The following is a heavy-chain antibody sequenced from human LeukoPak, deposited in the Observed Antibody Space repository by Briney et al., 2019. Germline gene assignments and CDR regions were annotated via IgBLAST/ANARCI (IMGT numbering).Heavy chain of an antibody. CDR3: ARGRRVLWFEYYYYMDV. CDR2: ISAYNGNT. D-gene: IGHD3-10*01. CDR1: GGTFNSYA. J-gene: IGHJ6*03. V-gene: IGHV1-18*01. Sequence: ASVKVSCMASGGTFNSYAISWVRQAPGQGLEWMGWISAYNGNTNYAQKLQGRVTMTTDTSTRTAYMELKSLRYGDTAVYYCARGRRVLWFEYYYYMDVWGKGTTVTVSS.